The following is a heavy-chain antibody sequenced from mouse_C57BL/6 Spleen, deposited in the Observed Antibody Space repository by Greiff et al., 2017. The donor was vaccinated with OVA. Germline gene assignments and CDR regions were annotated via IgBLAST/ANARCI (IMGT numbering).Heavy chain of an antibody. D-gene: IGHD1-1*01. CDR1: GYTFTSYW. CDR3: ARGSNPLAMDY. Sequence: QVHVKQPGAELVMPGASVKLSCKASGYTFTSYWMHWVKQRPGQGLEWIGEIDPSDSYTNYNQKFKGKSTLTVDKSSSTAYMQLSSLTSEDSAVYYCARGSNPLAMDYWGQGTSVTVSS. J-gene: IGHJ4*01. V-gene: IGHV1-69*01. CDR2: IDPSDSYT.